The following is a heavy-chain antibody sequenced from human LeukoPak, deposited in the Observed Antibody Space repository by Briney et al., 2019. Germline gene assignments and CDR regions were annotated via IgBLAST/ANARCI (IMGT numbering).Heavy chain of an antibody. V-gene: IGHV3-23*01. CDR1: GFTFSSYA. Sequence: GGSLGLSCAASGFTFSSYAMSWVRQAPGKGLEWVSGISGRGGSTYYADSVKGRFTISRDSSKNTLYLQMNSLRAEDTAIYYCAKNTTHSSPGFDPWGQGTLVTVSS. D-gene: IGHD1-1*01. CDR3: AKNTTHSSPGFDP. J-gene: IGHJ5*02. CDR2: ISGRGGST.